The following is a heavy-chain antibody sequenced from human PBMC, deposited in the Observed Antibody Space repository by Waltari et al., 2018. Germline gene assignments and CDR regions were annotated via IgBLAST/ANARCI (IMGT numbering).Heavy chain of an antibody. CDR1: GFTFSSYC. Sequence: EGQLVESGGGLVQPGGSLRLSCAASGFTFSSYCLHWVRQVPGKWLVWVSAITSEGGRTRYADSVKGRFTISRDNAKNTLYLQMNSLRADDTAVYYCASHRPGGYGMDVWGHGTTVTVSS. V-gene: IGHV3-74*01. J-gene: IGHJ6*02. CDR3: ASHRPGGYGMDV. D-gene: IGHD2-15*01. CDR2: ITSEGGRT.